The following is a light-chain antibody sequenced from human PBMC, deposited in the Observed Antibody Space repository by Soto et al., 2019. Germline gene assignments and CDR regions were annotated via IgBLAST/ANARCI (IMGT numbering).Light chain of an antibody. CDR1: QRVSRD. CDR2: DTS. CDR3: QQYKNWPPVT. Sequence: EMVRTQSPAALSVSQGERVTLSCTPSQRVSRDLAWYQQKPGQAPRLLIYDTSTRATGVPARFSGSGSGTEFTLTISDLQSEDFAVYYCQQYKNWPPVTFGGGTKVDIK. J-gene: IGKJ4*01. V-gene: IGKV3D-15*01.